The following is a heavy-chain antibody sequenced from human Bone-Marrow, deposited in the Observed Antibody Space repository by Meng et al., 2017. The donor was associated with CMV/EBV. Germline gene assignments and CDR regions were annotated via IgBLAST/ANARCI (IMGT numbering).Heavy chain of an antibody. V-gene: IGHV4-39*07. Sequence: SETLSLTCTVSGGSVSSGSYYWSWIRQPPGKGLEWIGEINHSGSTNYNPSLKSRVTISVDTSKNQFSLKLSSVTAADTAVYYCARDIKVVPAAIRNYYYYYGMDVWGQGTRVTVSS. D-gene: IGHD2-2*02. CDR1: GGSVSSGSYY. CDR2: INHSGST. J-gene: IGHJ6*02. CDR3: ARDIKVVPAAIRNYYYYYGMDV.